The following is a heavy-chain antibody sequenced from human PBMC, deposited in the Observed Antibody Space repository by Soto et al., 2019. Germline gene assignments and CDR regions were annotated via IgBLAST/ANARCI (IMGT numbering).Heavy chain of an antibody. D-gene: IGHD3-10*01. V-gene: IGHV1-3*01. J-gene: IGHJ4*02. CDR2: INAANGDT. CDR1: GYTFRTYP. Sequence: QVQLVQSGAEVKKPGASVKVSCKASGYTFRTYPMHWVRQAPGRGLEWMGWINAANGDTGYSRTFQDRVTISRDIPPSTADMELIRSRSEHTAVYYCASKDYYGAGIYYFDHWGQGPLVTAAS. CDR3: ASKDYYGAGIYYFDH.